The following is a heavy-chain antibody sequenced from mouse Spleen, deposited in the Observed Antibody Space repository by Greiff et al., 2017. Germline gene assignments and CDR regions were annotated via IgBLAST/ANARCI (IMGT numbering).Heavy chain of an antibody. V-gene: IGHV1-69*01. CDR2: IDPSASYT. J-gene: IGHJ2*01. CDR3: AREGDD. CDR1: GYTFTGYW. Sequence: QVQLQQPGAELVMPGASVKLSCKASGYTFTGYWMHWVKQSPGQGLEWIGEIDPSASYTNYNQKFKGKATLTVDKSSSTAYMQLSSLTSEDSAVYYCAREGDDWGEGTTLTVSS.